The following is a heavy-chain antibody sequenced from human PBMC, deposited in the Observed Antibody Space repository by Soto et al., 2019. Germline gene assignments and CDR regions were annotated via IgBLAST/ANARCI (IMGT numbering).Heavy chain of an antibody. CDR1: GYTFTSYG. D-gene: IGHD6-13*01. Sequence: QVQLVQSGAEVKKPGASVKVSCKASGYTFTSYGISWVRQAPGQGLEWMGWISAYNGNTNYAQKLQGRVTMTTDTSTSTAYMELRSLSSDDTAVYYCAGEGDSSSWPFYWYFDLWGRGTLVTVSS. V-gene: IGHV1-18*01. CDR3: AGEGDSSSWPFYWYFDL. CDR2: ISAYNGNT. J-gene: IGHJ2*01.